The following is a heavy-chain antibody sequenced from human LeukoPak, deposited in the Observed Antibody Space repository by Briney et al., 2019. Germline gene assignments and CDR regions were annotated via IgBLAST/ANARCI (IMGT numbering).Heavy chain of an antibody. D-gene: IGHD3-3*01. V-gene: IGHV4-39*01. CDR3: ARSRITIFGVVTP. CDR1: GGSFSSSSYY. J-gene: IGHJ5*02. CDR2: IYHSGST. Sequence: PSETLSLTCTVSGGSFSSSSYYWGWIRQPPGKGLEWIGSIYHSGSTYYNPSLKSRVTISVDTSKNQFSLKLSSVTAADTAVYYCARSRITIFGVVTPWGQGTLVTVSS.